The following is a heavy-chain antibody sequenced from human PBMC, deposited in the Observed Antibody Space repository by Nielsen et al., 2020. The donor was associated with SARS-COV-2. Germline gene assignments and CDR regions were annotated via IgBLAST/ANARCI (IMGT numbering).Heavy chain of an antibody. CDR2: ISYDGSNK. J-gene: IGHJ4*02. CDR3: AKDWTAIVVVPSGGVDY. D-gene: IGHD2-15*01. Sequence: GGSLRLSCAASGFTFSTYGMHWVRQAPGKGLEWVAAISYDGSNKYYVDSVKGRFTISRDNSKNTLYLQMSSLREEDTAVYYCAKDWTAIVVVPSGGVDYWGQGTLATVSS. V-gene: IGHV3-30*18. CDR1: GFTFSTYG.